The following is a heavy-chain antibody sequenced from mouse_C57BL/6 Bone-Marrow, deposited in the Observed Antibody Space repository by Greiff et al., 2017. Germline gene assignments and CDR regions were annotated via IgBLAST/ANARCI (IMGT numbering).Heavy chain of an antibody. CDR3: ARTRDGYFSYAMDY. D-gene: IGHD2-3*01. J-gene: IGHJ4*01. CDR2: INPNNGGT. Sequence: EVQLQQSGPELVKPGASVKISCKASGYTFTDYYMNWVKQSHGKSLEWIGDINPNNGGTSYNQKFKGKATLTVDKSSSTAYMELRSLTSEDSAVYFVARTRDGYFSYAMDYRGQGNSVTLSS. CDR1: GYTFTDYY. V-gene: IGHV1-26*01.